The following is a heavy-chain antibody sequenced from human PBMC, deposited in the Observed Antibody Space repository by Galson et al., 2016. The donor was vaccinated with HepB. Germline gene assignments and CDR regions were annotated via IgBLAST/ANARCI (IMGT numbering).Heavy chain of an antibody. CDR3: ARVVVAATNWFDP. V-gene: IGHV4-34*01. Sequence: ETLSLTCGVSGGSFNVYYWSWIRQPPGKGPEWIGEVNHSGATKYNPTLKSRVTISADTPKNQFSLKLTSMTAADTAVYYCARVVVAATNWFDPWGQGTLVTVSS. CDR2: VNHSGAT. J-gene: IGHJ5*02. D-gene: IGHD2-15*01. CDR1: GGSFNVYY.